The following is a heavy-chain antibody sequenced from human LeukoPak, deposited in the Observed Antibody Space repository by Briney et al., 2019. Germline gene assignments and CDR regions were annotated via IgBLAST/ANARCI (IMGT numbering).Heavy chain of an antibody. CDR1: GFTFSNYA. Sequence: GGSLGLSCAASGFTFSNYAMTWVRQAPGKGLEWDSAIGSGGGNTYYADSVKGRFTISRDNSRNTLYLQMNSLRAEDTAVYFCAKGQNTTMGSYYFDSWGQGTLVTVSS. CDR3: AKGQNTTMGSYYFDS. CDR2: IGSGGGNT. V-gene: IGHV3-23*01. D-gene: IGHD5-18*01. J-gene: IGHJ4*02.